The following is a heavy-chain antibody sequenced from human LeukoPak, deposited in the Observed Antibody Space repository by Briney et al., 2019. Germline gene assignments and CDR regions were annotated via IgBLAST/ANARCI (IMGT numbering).Heavy chain of an antibody. CDR3: ATLARFSGSYHGVDY. J-gene: IGHJ4*02. Sequence: GGSLRLSCAASGFTFSSYAMSWVRQAPEKGLDWVSAIGASGGPTFYSDSVRGRFTISRDNSKNTLYLQLNSLRAEDTAVYYCATLARFSGSYHGVDYWGQGTLVTVSS. V-gene: IGHV3-23*01. CDR1: GFTFSSYA. D-gene: IGHD1-26*01. CDR2: IGASGGPT.